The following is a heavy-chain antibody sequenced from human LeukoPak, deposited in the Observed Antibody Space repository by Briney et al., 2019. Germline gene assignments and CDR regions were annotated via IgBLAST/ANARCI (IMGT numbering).Heavy chain of an antibody. Sequence: SQTLSLTCTVSGGSISSGSYYWSWIRQPPGKGLEWIGRIYTSGSTNYNPSLKSRVTISVDRSKNQFSLMLRSVTAADTAVYYCARAVGSSESNWFDPWGQGTLATVSS. CDR1: GGSISSGSYY. CDR3: ARAVGSSESNWFDP. V-gene: IGHV4-61*02. D-gene: IGHD1-26*01. CDR2: IYTSGST. J-gene: IGHJ5*02.